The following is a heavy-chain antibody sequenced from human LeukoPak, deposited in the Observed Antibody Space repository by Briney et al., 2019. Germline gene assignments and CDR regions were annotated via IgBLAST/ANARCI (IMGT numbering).Heavy chain of an antibody. J-gene: IGHJ6*03. CDR3: ARHVDYYYYYMDV. D-gene: IGHD2-21*01. CDR2: IYYSGST. Sequence: SETLSLTCTVSGGSISSSSYYWGWIRQPPGKGLEWIGSIYYSGSTYYNPSLKSRVTISVDTSNNQFSLKLSSVSAADTALYYCARHVDYYYYYMDVWGKGTTVTVSS. V-gene: IGHV4-39*01. CDR1: GGSISSSSYY.